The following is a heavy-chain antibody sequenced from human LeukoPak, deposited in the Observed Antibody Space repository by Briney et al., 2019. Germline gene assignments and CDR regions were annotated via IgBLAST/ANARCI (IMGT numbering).Heavy chain of an antibody. CDR1: GFAFGGYE. J-gene: IGHJ4*02. Sequence: PGGSLRLSCAASGFAFGGYEMNWVRQAPGKGLEWVSYIAGSDTRTYYADSVKGRFTISRDNAKNSLYLQMNSLRAEDTGLYYCATLGYHLDSWGQGTLVTVSS. D-gene: IGHD3-22*01. CDR2: IAGSDTRT. CDR3: ATLGYHLDS. V-gene: IGHV3-48*03.